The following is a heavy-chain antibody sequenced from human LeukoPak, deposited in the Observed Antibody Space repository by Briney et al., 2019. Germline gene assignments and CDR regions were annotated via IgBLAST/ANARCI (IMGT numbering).Heavy chain of an antibody. CDR3: ARVPEWRSYGMDV. J-gene: IGHJ6*02. CDR2: INHSGST. V-gene: IGHV4-34*01. D-gene: IGHD3-3*01. Sequence: PSETLSLTCAVYGGSFSGYYWSWIRQPPGKGLEWIGEINHSGSTNYNPSLKSRATISVDTSKNQFSLKLSSVTAADTAVYYCARVPEWRSYGMDVWGQGTTVTVSS. CDR1: GGSFSGYY.